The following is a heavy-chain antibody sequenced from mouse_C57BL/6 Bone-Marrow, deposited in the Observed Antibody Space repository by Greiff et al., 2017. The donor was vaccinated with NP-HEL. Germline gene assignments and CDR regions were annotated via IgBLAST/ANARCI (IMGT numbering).Heavy chain of an antibody. J-gene: IGHJ3*01. V-gene: IGHV5-9*01. D-gene: IGHD2-13*01. CDR1: GFTFSSYT. CDR2: ISGGGGNI. Sequence: EVQVVESGGGLVKPGGSLKLSCAASGFTFSSYTMSWVRQTPEKRLEWVATISGGGGNIYYADSVKGRFTISRDNARNTLYLQMSSLRSEDTALYYCTRRVRTSRAAFAYWGQGTLVTVSA. CDR3: TRRVRTSRAAFAY.